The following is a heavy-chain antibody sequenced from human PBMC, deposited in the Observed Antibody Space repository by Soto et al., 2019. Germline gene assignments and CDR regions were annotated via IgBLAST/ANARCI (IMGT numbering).Heavy chain of an antibody. V-gene: IGHV3-30*03. D-gene: IGHD3-22*01. CDR2: ISYDGSNK. Sequence: GGSLRLSCAASGFTFSSYGMHWVRQAPGKGLEWVAVISYDGSNKYYADSVKGRFTISRDNSKNTLYLQMNSLRAEDTAVYYCARGDDSSGYYYVFWGQGTLVTVSS. J-gene: IGHJ4*02. CDR3: ARGDDSSGYYYVF. CDR1: GFTFSSYG.